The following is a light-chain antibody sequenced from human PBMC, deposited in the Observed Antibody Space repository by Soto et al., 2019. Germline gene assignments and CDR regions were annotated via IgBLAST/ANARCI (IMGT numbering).Light chain of an antibody. Sequence: QSVLTQPASVSGSPGQSITISCTGTSSDVGGYNYVSWYQHHPGKAPKLILYEVNNRPSGVSTRFSGSKSGNTASLTISGLQAEDEADYYCSSYTISRKGVFGGGTKVTVL. CDR2: EVN. CDR1: SSDVGGYNY. V-gene: IGLV2-14*01. J-gene: IGLJ3*02. CDR3: SSYTISRKGV.